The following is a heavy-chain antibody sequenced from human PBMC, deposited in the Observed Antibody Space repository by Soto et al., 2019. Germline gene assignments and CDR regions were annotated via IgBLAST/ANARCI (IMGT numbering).Heavy chain of an antibody. CDR3: ARDHVVKNYYYYLDV. J-gene: IGHJ6*03. V-gene: IGHV3-74*01. CDR2: INSDGSST. D-gene: IGHD3-22*01. Sequence: EVQLVESGGGLVQPGGSLRLSCAASGFTFSSYWMHWVRQAPGKGLVWVSRINSDGSSTSYADSVKGRFTISSYTAKNTLYLQMNSLRAEYTALYYCARDHVVKNYYYYLDVWGKGTTVTLSS. CDR1: GFTFSSYW.